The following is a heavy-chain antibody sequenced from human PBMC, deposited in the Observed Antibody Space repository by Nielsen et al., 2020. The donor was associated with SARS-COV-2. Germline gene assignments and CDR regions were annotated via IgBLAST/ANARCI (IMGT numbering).Heavy chain of an antibody. CDR3: ARDYVVPAAIYQDAFDI. Sequence: ASVKVSCKASGYTFTSYAMHWVRQAPGQRLEWMGWINAGNGNTKYSQKFQGRVTITRDTYASTAYMELSSLRSEDTAVYYCARDYVVPAAIYQDAFDIWGQGTMVTVSS. J-gene: IGHJ3*02. D-gene: IGHD2-2*01. CDR2: INAGNGNT. CDR1: GYTFTSYA. V-gene: IGHV1-3*01.